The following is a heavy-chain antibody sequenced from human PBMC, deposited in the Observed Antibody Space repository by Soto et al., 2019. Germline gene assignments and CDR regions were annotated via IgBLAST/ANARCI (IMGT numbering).Heavy chain of an antibody. CDR1: GGSITGNVW. CDR3: AKNWNFGMDV. CDR2: VYHAGTT. D-gene: IGHD1-1*01. J-gene: IGHJ6*02. V-gene: IGHV4-4*02. Sequence: TLSLTCAVSGGSITGNVWWSWVRQPPGQGLEWIGEVYHAGTTYCNPSLKSRVTISADTSKNLLSLKLSSVTAADTAVYYCAKNWNFGMDVWGQGTTVTVSS.